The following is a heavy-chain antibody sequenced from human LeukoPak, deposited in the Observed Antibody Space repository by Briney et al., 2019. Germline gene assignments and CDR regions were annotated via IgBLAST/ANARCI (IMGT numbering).Heavy chain of an antibody. V-gene: IGHV1-69*01. CDR2: IIPIFGTA. CDR3: ARGGHTAMVNSDAFDM. CDR1: GGTFSSYA. Sequence: ASVNLSCKASGGTFSSYAISWVRQAPGQGLEWMGGIIPIFGTANYAQKFQGRVTITADESTSTAYMELSSLRSEDTAVYYCARGGHTAMVNSDAFDMWGQGTMVTVSS. D-gene: IGHD5-18*01. J-gene: IGHJ3*02.